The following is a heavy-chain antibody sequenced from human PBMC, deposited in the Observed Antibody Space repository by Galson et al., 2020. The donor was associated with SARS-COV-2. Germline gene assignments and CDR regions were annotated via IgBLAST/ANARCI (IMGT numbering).Heavy chain of an antibody. CDR3: ARLVGARIHWRGGHD. Sequence: SETLSLTCPVSGGSIRAPYYYWGWIRQPPGKGLEWIGFIYYSGNTYYNPSLKSRVTISIDTSKNQFSLNLSSVTAADTAIYYCARLVGARIHWRGGHDWGQGTLVTVSS. V-gene: IGHV4-39*07. CDR2: IYYSGNT. D-gene: IGHD1-26*01. CDR1: GGSIRAPYYY. J-gene: IGHJ4*02.